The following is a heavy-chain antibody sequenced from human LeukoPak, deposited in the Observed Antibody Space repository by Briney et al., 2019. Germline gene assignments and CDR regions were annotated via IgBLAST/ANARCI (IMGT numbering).Heavy chain of an antibody. Sequence: GGTLRLSCAASGVTFGSYGMSWGCQAPGKGLEWVSFITPNADRTSYADSVEGRFTISRDNPRNTLYMQMNSLRDEDTALYYCAIMHGYYDGSGYWVQWGQGTLVTVSS. CDR3: AIMHGYYDGSGYWVQ. V-gene: IGHV3-23*01. D-gene: IGHD3-22*01. CDR1: GVTFGSYG. J-gene: IGHJ1*01. CDR2: ITPNADRT.